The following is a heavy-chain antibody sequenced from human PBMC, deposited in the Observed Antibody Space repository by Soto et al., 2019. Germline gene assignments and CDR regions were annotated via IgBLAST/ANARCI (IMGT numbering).Heavy chain of an antibody. Sequence: ASVKVSCKASGYTFTSYGISWVRQAPGQGLEWMGWISAYNGNTNYAQKLQGRVTMTTDTSTSTAYMELRSLRSDDTAVYYCARVDYYGSGSQIYTVDYWGQGTLVTVSS. CDR1: GYTFTSYG. V-gene: IGHV1-18*01. D-gene: IGHD3-10*01. CDR2: ISAYNGNT. CDR3: ARVDYYGSGSQIYTVDY. J-gene: IGHJ4*02.